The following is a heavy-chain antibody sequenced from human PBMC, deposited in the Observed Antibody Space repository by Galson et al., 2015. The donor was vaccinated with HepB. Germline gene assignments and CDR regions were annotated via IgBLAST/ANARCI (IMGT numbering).Heavy chain of an antibody. Sequence: SLRLSCAASGFTFSDYYMSWIRQAPGKGLEWVSYISSSSSYTNYADSVKGRFTISRDNAKNSLYLQMNSLRAEDTAVYYCAREAGDPTQNILWFGELLVQVGMDVWGQGTTVTVSS. CDR2: ISSSSSYT. CDR1: GFTFSDYY. J-gene: IGHJ6*02. V-gene: IGHV3-11*06. D-gene: IGHD3-10*01. CDR3: AREAGDPTQNILWFGELLVQVGMDV.